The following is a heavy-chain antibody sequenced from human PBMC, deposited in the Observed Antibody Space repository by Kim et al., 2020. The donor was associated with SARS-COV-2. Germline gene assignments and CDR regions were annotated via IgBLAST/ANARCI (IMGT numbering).Heavy chain of an antibody. CDR2: INHSGST. J-gene: IGHJ4*02. V-gene: IGHV4-34*01. CDR3: ARPQGPYYYGSGSRPLAY. CDR1: GGSFSGYY. D-gene: IGHD3-10*01. Sequence: SETLSLTCAVYGGSFSGYYWSWIRQPPGKGLEWIGEINHSGSTNYNPSLKSRVTISVDTSKNQFSLKLSSVTAADTAVYYCARPQGPYYYGSGSRPLAYWGQGTLVTVSS.